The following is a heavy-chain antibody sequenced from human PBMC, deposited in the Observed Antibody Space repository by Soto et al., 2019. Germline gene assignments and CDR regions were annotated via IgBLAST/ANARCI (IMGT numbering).Heavy chain of an antibody. CDR3: AGPKQWLYAFDI. CDR2: INHSGST. CDR1: GGSFSGYY. V-gene: IGHV4-34*01. Sequence: SETLSLTCAVYGGSFSGYYWSWIRQPPGKGLEWIGEINHSGSTNYNPSLKSRVTISVDTSKNQFSLKLSSVTAADTAVYYCAGPKQWLYAFDIWGQGTMVTVSS. J-gene: IGHJ3*02. D-gene: IGHD6-19*01.